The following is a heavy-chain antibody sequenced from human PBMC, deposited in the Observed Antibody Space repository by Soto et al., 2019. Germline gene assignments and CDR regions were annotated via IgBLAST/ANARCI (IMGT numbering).Heavy chain of an antibody. D-gene: IGHD1-26*01. CDR1: GLSVTYNY. Sequence: PGGFLRLSCTASGLSVTYNYMTWIRQAPGKGLEWVSVMYGDGTTDFADSVKGRFTISRDDSTNTLYLQMNSLRVEDTAVYYCARLYIVGPAMLYGMDVWGQGTTVTVSS. CDR3: ARLYIVGPAMLYGMDV. V-gene: IGHV3-53*01. J-gene: IGHJ6*02. CDR2: MYGDGTT.